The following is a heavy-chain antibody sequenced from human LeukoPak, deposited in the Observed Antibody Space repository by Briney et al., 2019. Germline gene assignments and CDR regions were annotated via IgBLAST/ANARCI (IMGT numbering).Heavy chain of an antibody. CDR3: ARGPPNWGYDY. D-gene: IGHD7-27*01. CDR2: MSPNSGDT. CDR1: GYTYTSYD. J-gene: IGHJ4*02. Sequence: ASVMVSCKASGYTYTSYDYNKVRQASGQRPDWMGWMSPNSGDTGYAQKFQDRVTMTRNTSISTAYMELSSLRSDDTAVYYCARGPPNWGYDYWGPGTLVTVSS. V-gene: IGHV1-8*01.